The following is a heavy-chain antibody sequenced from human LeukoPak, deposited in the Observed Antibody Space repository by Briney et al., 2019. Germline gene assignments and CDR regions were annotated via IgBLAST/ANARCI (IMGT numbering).Heavy chain of an antibody. V-gene: IGHV3-7*01. CDR2: INLHGNEK. CDR3: TCDLDRSDGL. D-gene: IGHD2-8*01. CDR1: GFTFSSYW. J-gene: IGHJ3*01. Sequence: GGSLRLSCAASGFTFSSYWLSWVRQAPGKGLEWVANINLHGNEKYYVDSVRGRFTISRDNAKSSLYLQMNSLRVEDTALYYCTCDLDRSDGLWGQGTMATVSS.